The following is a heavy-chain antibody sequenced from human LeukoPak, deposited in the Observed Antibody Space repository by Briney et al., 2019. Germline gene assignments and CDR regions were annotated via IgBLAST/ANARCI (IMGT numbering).Heavy chain of an antibody. CDR3: AKDSQNSRQWLVQLDAFDI. Sequence: GGSLRLSCAASGFTFSSYAMSWVRQAPGKGLEWVSAISGSGGSTYYADSVKGRFTISRDNSKNTLYLQMNSLRAEDTAVYYCAKDSQNSRQWLVQLDAFDIWGQGTMVTVSS. CDR1: GFTFSSYA. V-gene: IGHV3-23*01. CDR2: ISGSGGST. J-gene: IGHJ3*02. D-gene: IGHD6-19*01.